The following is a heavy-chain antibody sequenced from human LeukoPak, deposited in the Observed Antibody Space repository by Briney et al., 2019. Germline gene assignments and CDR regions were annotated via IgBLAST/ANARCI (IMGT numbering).Heavy chain of an antibody. D-gene: IGHD7-27*01. CDR1: GGSISSYS. V-gene: IGHV4-59*08. CDR3: ARHNWGFRAFDI. J-gene: IGHJ3*02. CDR2: TYSSGTT. Sequence: SVTLTFTCCGSGGSISSYSWSWIRQPPSKGLEWIGNTYSSGTTNYNSSLTIRVTIAVDTSKNQFSLKLSSVTAADTAVYYCARHNWGFRAFDIWGQGTMVTVSS.